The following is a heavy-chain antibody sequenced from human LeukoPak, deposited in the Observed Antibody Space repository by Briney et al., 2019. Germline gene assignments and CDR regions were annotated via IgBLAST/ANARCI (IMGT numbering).Heavy chain of an antibody. Sequence: ASVKASCKASGYTFTSNAISWVRQAPGQGLEWMGWISAYNGNTNYAQKLQGRVTMTTDTSTSTAYMELRSLRSDDTAVYYCARHYYDSSGYNWFDPWGQGTLVTVSS. J-gene: IGHJ5*02. CDR3: ARHYYDSSGYNWFDP. CDR1: GYTFTSNA. D-gene: IGHD3-22*01. V-gene: IGHV1-18*01. CDR2: ISAYNGNT.